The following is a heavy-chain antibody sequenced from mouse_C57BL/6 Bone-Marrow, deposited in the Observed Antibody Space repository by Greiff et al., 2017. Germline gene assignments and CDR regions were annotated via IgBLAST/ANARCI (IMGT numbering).Heavy chain of an antibody. J-gene: IGHJ3*01. Sequence: QVQLQQPGAELVRPGSSVKLSCKASGYTFTSYWMHWVKQRPIQGLEWIGNIDPSDSETHYNQKFKDKATLTVDKSSSTAYMQLSSLTSEDSAVYYCARVGELGRAYWGQGTLVTVSA. CDR3: ARVGELGRAY. CDR2: IDPSDSET. CDR1: GYTFTSYW. D-gene: IGHD4-1*01. V-gene: IGHV1-52*01.